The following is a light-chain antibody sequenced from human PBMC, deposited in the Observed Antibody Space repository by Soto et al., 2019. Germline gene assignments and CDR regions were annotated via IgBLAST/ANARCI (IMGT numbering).Light chain of an antibody. CDR1: SSNIGNNY. V-gene: IGLV1-51*01. Sequence: QSVLTQPPSVSAAPGQKVTISCSGSSSNIGNNYVSWYQHLPGTAPKLLIYDNNKRPSGIPDRFSGSKSGTSATLGITGLQTGDEADYYCGTLDSGLGAYVFGTGTKLTVL. J-gene: IGLJ1*01. CDR3: GTLDSGLGAYV. CDR2: DNN.